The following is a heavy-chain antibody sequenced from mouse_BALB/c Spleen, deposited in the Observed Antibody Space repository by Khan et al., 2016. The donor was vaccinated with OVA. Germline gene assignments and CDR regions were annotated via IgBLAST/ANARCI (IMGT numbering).Heavy chain of an antibody. V-gene: IGHV1S41*01. Sequence: DLVEPGASVKLSCKASGYTFTSYWINWIKERPGQGLEWIGQIGPGSGSAYYNELFKGKATLTVDTSSSTVYIQLTSLSSEDSAVYFCARSNYSGRGLYARDYWGQGTSVTVSS. J-gene: IGHJ4*01. D-gene: IGHD1-1*01. CDR3: ARSNYSGRGLYARDY. CDR2: IGPGSGSA. CDR1: GYTFTSYW.